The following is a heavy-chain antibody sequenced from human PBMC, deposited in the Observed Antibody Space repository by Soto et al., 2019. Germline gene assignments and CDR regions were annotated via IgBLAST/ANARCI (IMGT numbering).Heavy chain of an antibody. CDR3: AKHPQPATKVIHYYYGMDV. V-gene: IGHV3-30*18. CDR2: ISYDGSSR. J-gene: IGHJ6*02. Sequence: GGSLRLSCAASGFSFISYGMHWVRQAPGKGLEWVAVISYDGSSRYYADSVKGRFTISRDNSKNTLYLQMNSLRAEDTAVYYCAKHPQPATKVIHYYYGMDVWGQRNTVTVSS. CDR1: GFSFISYG.